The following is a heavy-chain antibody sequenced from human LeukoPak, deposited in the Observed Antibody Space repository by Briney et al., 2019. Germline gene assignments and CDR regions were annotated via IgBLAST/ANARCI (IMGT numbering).Heavy chain of an antibody. CDR3: AARYGSGSYYR. CDR1: GGSISSYY. V-gene: IGHV4-59*01. Sequence: SETLSLTCTVSGGSISSYYWSWIRQPPGKGLEWIGYIFYSGSTNYNPSLKSRVTISVDTSKNQFSLKLSSVTAADTAVYYCAARYGSGSYYRWGQGTLVTVSS. D-gene: IGHD3-10*01. CDR2: IFYSGST. J-gene: IGHJ4*02.